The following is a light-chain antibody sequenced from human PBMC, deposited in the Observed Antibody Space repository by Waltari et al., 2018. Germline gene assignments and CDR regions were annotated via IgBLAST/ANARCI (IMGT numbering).Light chain of an antibody. Sequence: QSVPTQPLSASGTPGQRVTHSCSACRPNIGGIIVNCYRQVPGTAPKLLIHSNGLRPSGVPDRFSGSKSGTSASLAISGLQSENEADYYCVAWDDTLSGMVFGGETKLTVL. V-gene: IGLV1-44*01. CDR1: RPNIGGII. CDR2: SNG. J-gene: IGLJ3*02. CDR3: VAWDDTLSGMV.